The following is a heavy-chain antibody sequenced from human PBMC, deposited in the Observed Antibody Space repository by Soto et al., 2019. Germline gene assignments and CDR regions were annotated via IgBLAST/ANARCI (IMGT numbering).Heavy chain of an antibody. Sequence: TVAGGKIINSSDHRSWIRQPPGKGLEWIGSIYYSGSTYYNPSLKSRVTISVDTSKNQFSLKLSSVTAADTAVYYCARRARYSSSSYYFDYWGQGTLVTVS. CDR1: GGKIINSSDH. D-gene: IGHD6-6*01. J-gene: IGHJ4*02. CDR2: IYYSGST. V-gene: IGHV4-39*01. CDR3: ARRARYSSSSYYFDY.